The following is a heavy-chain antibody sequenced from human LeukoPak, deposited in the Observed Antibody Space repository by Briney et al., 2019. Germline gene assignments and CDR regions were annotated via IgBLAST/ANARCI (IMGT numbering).Heavy chain of an antibody. CDR1: GFTFSSYT. CDR3: ARALTTLTYEGY. CDR2: ISGSNSYI. Sequence: PGGSLRLSCAASGFTFSSYTMHWIRQAPGKGLEWVSSISGSNSYIFYADSVKGRFTVSKDNAKDSLYLQMNSLRAEDTAVYYCARALTTLTYEGYWGQGTLVTVSS. D-gene: IGHD1-1*01. V-gene: IGHV3-21*01. J-gene: IGHJ4*02.